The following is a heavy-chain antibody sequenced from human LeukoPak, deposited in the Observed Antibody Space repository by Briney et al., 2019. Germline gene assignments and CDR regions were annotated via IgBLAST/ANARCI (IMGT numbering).Heavy chain of an antibody. CDR1: GYTLTQLS. CDR2: FDPQHGET. Sequence: ASVKVSCKVSGYTLTQLSMHWVRQAPGKGREGMGTFDPQHGETIYAQKFQGRVTMTGDKSPDTTYMELSSLRSEDTAVYYCARYPRDSSGFYYFDYWGQGTLVTVSS. CDR3: ARYPRDSSGFYYFDY. V-gene: IGHV1-24*01. D-gene: IGHD3-22*01. J-gene: IGHJ4*02.